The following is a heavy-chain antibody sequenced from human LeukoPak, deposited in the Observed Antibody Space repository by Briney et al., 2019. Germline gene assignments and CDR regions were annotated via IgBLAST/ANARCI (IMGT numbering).Heavy chain of an antibody. V-gene: IGHV4-34*01. CDR1: GGSFSGYY. J-gene: IGHJ5*02. Sequence: PSETLSLTCAVYGGSFSGYYWSWIRQPPGKGLEWIGEINHSGSTNYNPSLKSRVTISVDTSKNQFSLKLSSVTAADTAVYYCARGDYGGNSAWFDPWGQGTLVTVSS. CDR2: INHSGST. D-gene: IGHD4-23*01. CDR3: ARGDYGGNSAWFDP.